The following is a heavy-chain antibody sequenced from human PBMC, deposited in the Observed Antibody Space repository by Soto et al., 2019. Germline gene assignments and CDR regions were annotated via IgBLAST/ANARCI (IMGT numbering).Heavy chain of an antibody. CDR2: IVPTVDTS. D-gene: IGHD5-12*01. CDR3: VNVAAIPGYPDN. V-gene: IGHV1-69*12. CDR1: GATFSSYA. J-gene: IGHJ4*02. Sequence: QVQLVQCGAEVRQPASSVKVSCKTSGATFSSYAITWVRQSPGQGREWMGGIVPTVDTSTYAQKFQGRVTISAHQFTITMYTDPTSLRSYDTAGYYCVNVAAIPGYPDNWGQGTLVTLSS.